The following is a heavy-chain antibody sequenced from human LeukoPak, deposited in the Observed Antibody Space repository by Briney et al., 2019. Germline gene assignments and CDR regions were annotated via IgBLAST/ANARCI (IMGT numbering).Heavy chain of an antibody. Sequence: RTGGSLRLSCAASGFTFSSYSMNWVRQAPGKGLEWVSYISSSSSDTNYADSVKGRFTISRDNAKNSLYLQMNSLRAEDTAVYYCARGSRTIELGDDYWGQGTLVTVSS. CDR2: ISSSSSDT. J-gene: IGHJ4*02. D-gene: IGHD5-24*01. V-gene: IGHV3-48*04. CDR3: ARGSRTIELGDDY. CDR1: GFTFSSYS.